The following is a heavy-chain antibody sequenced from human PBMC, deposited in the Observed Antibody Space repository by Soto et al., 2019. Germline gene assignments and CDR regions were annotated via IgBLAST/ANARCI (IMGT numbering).Heavy chain of an antibody. Sequence: QVQLVQSGAEVKKPGSSVKVSCTASGGDFINYGISWVRQAPGQGLEWMGVIIPIFRSANYAQQFQGRVTMAADEATTTAYMELTTLTSEDTAVYYCARDRYYDGVGYHYESAYWGQGTLVTVSS. CDR3: ARDRYYDGVGYHYESAY. CDR1: GGDFINYG. V-gene: IGHV1-69*01. CDR2: IIPIFRSA. J-gene: IGHJ4*02. D-gene: IGHD3-22*01.